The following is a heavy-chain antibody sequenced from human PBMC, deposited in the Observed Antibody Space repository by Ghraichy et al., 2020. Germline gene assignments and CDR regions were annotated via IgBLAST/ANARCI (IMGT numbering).Heavy chain of an antibody. CDR2: INHSGST. CDR1: GGSFSGYY. V-gene: IGHV4-34*01. J-gene: IGHJ6*02. Sequence: SETLSLTCAVYGGSFSGYYWSWIRQPPGKGLGWIGEINHSGSTNYNPSLKSRVTISVDTSKNQFSLKLSSVTAADTALYYCARGRITMVRGAIYYYYGMDVWGQGTTVTVSS. CDR3: ARGRITMVRGAIYYYYGMDV. D-gene: IGHD3-10*01.